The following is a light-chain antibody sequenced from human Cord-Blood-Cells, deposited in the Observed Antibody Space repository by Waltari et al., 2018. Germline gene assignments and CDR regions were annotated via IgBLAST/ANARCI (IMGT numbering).Light chain of an antibody. V-gene: IGKV1-39*01. J-gene: IGKJ1*01. Sequence: DIQMTQSPSSLSASVGDRVTITCRASQSISSYLNWYQQNPGKAPKLLIYAASSLQSWVPSRFSGSGSGTDFTLTISSLQPEDFATYYCQQSYSTPTFGQGTKVEIK. CDR1: QSISSY. CDR2: AAS. CDR3: QQSYSTPT.